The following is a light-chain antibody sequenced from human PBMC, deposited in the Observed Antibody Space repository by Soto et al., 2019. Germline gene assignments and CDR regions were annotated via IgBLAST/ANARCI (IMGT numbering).Light chain of an antibody. V-gene: IGLV2-23*01. J-gene: IGLJ2*01. Sequence: QSVLTQPASVSGSPGQSITISCNGTSSEVGNYDLVSWYQQHPGNAPKLMIYEGSRRPSGVSNRFSGSKSGNTASLTISGLQSADEADYYCCSYAGSNVVFGGGTKLTVL. CDR2: EGS. CDR3: CSYAGSNVV. CDR1: SSEVGNYDL.